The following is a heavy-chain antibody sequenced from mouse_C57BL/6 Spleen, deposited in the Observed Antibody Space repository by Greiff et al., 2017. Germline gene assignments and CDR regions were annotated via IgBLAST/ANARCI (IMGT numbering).Heavy chain of an antibody. V-gene: IGHV1-55*01. CDR1: GYTFTSYW. Sequence: QVQLQQPGAELVKPGASVKMSCKASGYTFTSYWITWVKQRPGQGLEWIGDIYPGSGSTNYNEKFKSKATLTVDTSSSTAYMQLSSLTSEDSAVYYCARVHSNYWYFDVWGTGTTVTVSS. CDR2: IYPGSGST. D-gene: IGHD2-5*01. CDR3: ARVHSNYWYFDV. J-gene: IGHJ1*03.